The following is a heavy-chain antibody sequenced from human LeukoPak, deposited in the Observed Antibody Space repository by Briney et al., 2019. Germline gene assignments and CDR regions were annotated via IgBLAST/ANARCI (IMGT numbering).Heavy chain of an antibody. V-gene: IGHV3-7*01. Sequence: GGSLRLSCVTPGFTFSSYWMSWVRQAPGKGLEWVANINEDGSQKNYVDSMKGRLTISRDNAKNSVYLQMDSLRVDDTAVYYCARPSSYSSAWGSDHWGQGALVTVRS. CDR3: ARPSSYSSAWGSDH. D-gene: IGHD6-19*01. CDR1: GFTFSSYW. CDR2: INEDGSQK. J-gene: IGHJ4*02.